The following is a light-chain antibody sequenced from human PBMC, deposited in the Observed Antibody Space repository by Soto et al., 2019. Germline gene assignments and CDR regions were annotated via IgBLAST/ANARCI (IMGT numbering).Light chain of an antibody. Sequence: DIQMTQSPSSMSASVGDRVSSXXRESQSISTYLNWYQQKPGKAPNLXIFAASTLQSGVPSRFSGRGSGTDFTLTIRSLQPEDLATYYCQQSYTAPLTFGGGTKVDIK. CDR2: AAS. V-gene: IGKV1-39*01. J-gene: IGKJ4*01. CDR3: QQSYTAPLT. CDR1: QSISTY.